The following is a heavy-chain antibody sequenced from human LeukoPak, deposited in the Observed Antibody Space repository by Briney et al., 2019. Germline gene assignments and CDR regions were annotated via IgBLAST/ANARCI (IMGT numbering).Heavy chain of an antibody. CDR1: GFTVSSNY. Sequence: GGSLRLSCAASGFTVSSNYMSWVRQAPGKGLEWVSVIYSGGRTYYADSVKGRFTISRDNSKNTLYLQMSSLRQEDTGVYFCAKDSGIAANVGYSWLDPWGQGTLVTVSS. J-gene: IGHJ5*02. CDR3: AKDSGIAANVGYSWLDP. CDR2: IYSGGRT. V-gene: IGHV3-53*01. D-gene: IGHD6-13*01.